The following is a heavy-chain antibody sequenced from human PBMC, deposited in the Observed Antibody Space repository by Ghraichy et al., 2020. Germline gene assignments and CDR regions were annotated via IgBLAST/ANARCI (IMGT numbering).Heavy chain of an antibody. D-gene: IGHD2-2*01. V-gene: IGHV3-23*01. CDR1: GFTFSSYA. CDR3: AKTAGKICSSTSCYAYFDY. CDR2: ISGSGGST. Sequence: GGSLRLSCAASGFTFSSYAMSWVRQAPGKGLEWVSAISGSGGSTYYADSVKGRFTISRDNSKNTLYLQMNSLRAEDTAVYYCAKTAGKICSSTSCYAYFDYWGQGTLVTVSS. J-gene: IGHJ4*02.